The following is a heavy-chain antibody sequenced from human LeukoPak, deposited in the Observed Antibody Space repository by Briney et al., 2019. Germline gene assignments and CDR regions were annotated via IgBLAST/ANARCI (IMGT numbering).Heavy chain of an antibody. CDR2: ISGSGGST. V-gene: IGHV3-23*01. J-gene: IGHJ4*02. D-gene: IGHD3-10*01. Sequence: PGGSLRLSCAASGFTFTAYAMSWVRQAPGKGLEWVSAISGSGGSTYYADSVKGRFTISRDNSKNTLYLQMNSLRAEDTAVYYCAKDPLVRGVTYDYWGQGTLVTVSS. CDR3: AKDPLVRGVTYDY. CDR1: GFTFTAYA.